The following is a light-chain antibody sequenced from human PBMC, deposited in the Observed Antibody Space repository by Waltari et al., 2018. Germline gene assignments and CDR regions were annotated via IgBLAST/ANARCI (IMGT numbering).Light chain of an antibody. J-gene: IGLJ3*02. CDR2: YVV. Sequence: QSALTQPASVSGSPGQSITITCTGTSSDVGAFNFVSWSQDHPGKAHKLLIYYVVNRPSGVSNLFSGSKSGNTASLTISGLQAEDEADYYCTTYTTGSTLVVFGGGTKLTVL. V-gene: IGLV2-14*03. CDR3: TTYTTGSTLVV. CDR1: SSDVGAFNF.